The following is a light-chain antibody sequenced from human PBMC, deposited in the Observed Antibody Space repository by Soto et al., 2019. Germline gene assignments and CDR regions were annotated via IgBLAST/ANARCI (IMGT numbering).Light chain of an antibody. Sequence: QSVLTQPPSASGSPGQRVIVSCSGSTSDIGTNAVNWFQHLPGTAPKLLIYTNNQRPSGVPDRFSGSKSGTSASLAISGLQSADEADYYCATWHDSFYVFGTGTKVTVL. CDR1: TSDIGTNA. CDR2: TNN. CDR3: ATWHDSFYV. V-gene: IGLV1-44*01. J-gene: IGLJ1*01.